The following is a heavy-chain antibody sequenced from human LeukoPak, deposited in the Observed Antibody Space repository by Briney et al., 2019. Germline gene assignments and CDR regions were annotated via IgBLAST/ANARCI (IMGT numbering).Heavy chain of an antibody. D-gene: IGHD1-26*01. CDR2: IYPGDSDT. Sequence: GESLKISCQGSGYKFTTYWSGWVRQMPGKGLEWMGIIYPGDSDTRYSPSFQGRVTISADESINTAYLQWNSLKASDPALYYCARRGSYYLPFDSWGQGTLVTVSS. CDR3: ARRGSYYLPFDS. V-gene: IGHV5-51*01. J-gene: IGHJ4*02. CDR1: GYKFTTYW.